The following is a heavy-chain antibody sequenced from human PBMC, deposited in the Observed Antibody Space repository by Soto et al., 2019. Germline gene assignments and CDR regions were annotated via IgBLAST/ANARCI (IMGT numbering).Heavy chain of an antibody. J-gene: IGHJ4*02. D-gene: IGHD3-10*01. CDR1: GFTFSSYA. CDR2: ISYDGSNK. V-gene: IGHV3-30-3*01. CDR3: ASSHGVLEGLVY. Sequence: QVQLVESGGGVVQPGRSLRLSCAASGFTFSSYAMHWVRQAPGKGLEWVAVISYDGSNKYYADSVKGRFTISRDNSKNTLYLQMNRLRAEDTAVYYCASSHGVLEGLVYWGQGTLVTVSS.